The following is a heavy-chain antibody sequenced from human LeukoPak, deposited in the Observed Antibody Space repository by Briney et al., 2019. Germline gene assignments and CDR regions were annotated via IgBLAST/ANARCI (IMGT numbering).Heavy chain of an antibody. V-gene: IGHV4-34*01. J-gene: IGHJ4*02. CDR2: INHSGST. CDR3: AGGPHYYGSGSYYNPQRYFDY. Sequence: PSETLSLTCAVYGGSFSGYYWSWIRQPPGKGLEWIGEINHSGSTNYNPSLKSRVTISVDTSKNQFSLKLSSVTAADTAVYYCAGGPHYYGSGSYYNPQRYFDYWGQGTLVTVSS. CDR1: GGSFSGYY. D-gene: IGHD3-10*01.